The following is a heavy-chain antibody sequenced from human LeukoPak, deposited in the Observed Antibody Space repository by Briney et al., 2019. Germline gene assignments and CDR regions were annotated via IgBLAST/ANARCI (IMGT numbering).Heavy chain of an antibody. J-gene: IGHJ4*02. CDR3: SRDPRSLDY. CDR2: ISPNSADI. CDR1: GFTFSSYS. Sequence: GGSLRLSCAASGFTFSSYSMNWVRQSPGKGLEWLAYISPNSADISYADSVKGRFTISRDNAKNSLYLQMNSLRVEDTGIYYCSRDPRSLDYWGQGALVTVSS. V-gene: IGHV3-21*05.